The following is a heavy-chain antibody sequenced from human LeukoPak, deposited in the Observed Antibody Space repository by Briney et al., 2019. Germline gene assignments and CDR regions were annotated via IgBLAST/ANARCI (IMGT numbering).Heavy chain of an antibody. CDR1: GFTFSSYW. CDR3: ARTPGDRSGNYYGYFDL. J-gene: IGHJ2*01. V-gene: IGHV3-74*01. D-gene: IGHD3-22*01. Sequence: QPGGSLRLSCAVSGFTFSSYWMHWVRQVPGKGLVWVSRINSDGSSTSYADSVKGRFTISRDNAKKTLYLQMNSLRAEDTAMYYCARTPGDRSGNYYGYFDLWGRGTLVTVSS. CDR2: INSDGSST.